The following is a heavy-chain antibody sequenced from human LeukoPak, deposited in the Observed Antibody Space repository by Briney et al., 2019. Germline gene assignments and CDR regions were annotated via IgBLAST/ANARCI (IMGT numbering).Heavy chain of an antibody. CDR3: GRAEGPSVVTQGAFDM. CDR1: GFTFSSYS. J-gene: IGHJ3*02. CDR2: ISSSSSYI. Sequence: GGSLRLSCAASGFTFSSYSRNWVRQAPGKGLEWVSSISSSSSYIYYADAVKGRFTSSRDNAKNSLYLQMNGLRAEGTAVYCCGRAEGPSVVTQGAFDMGGRGKMVSVSS. D-gene: IGHD4-23*01. V-gene: IGHV3-21*01.